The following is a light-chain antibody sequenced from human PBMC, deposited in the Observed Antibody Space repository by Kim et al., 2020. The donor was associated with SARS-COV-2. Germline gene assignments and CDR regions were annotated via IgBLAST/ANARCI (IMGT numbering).Light chain of an antibody. CDR1: SSNIGAGYD. V-gene: IGLV1-40*01. CDR2: GNS. CDR3: QSYDSSRMGVV. J-gene: IGLJ2*01. Sequence: QSVLTQPPSVSGAPGQRVTISCTGSSSNIGAGYDVHWYQQLPGTAPKLLIYGNSNRPSGVPDRFSGSKSGTSASLAITGLQAEDEADYYCQSYDSSRMGVVFGGGTQLTVL.